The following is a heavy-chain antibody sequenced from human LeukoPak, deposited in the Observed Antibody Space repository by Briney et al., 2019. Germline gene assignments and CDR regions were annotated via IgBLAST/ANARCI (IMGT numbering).Heavy chain of an antibody. Sequence: GGSLRLSCAASGFTFDDYAMHWVRQAPGKGLEWVSGISWNSGSIGYADSVKGRFTISRDNAKNSLYLQMNSLRAEDTALYYCAKDLYSAAQPGVGATGALDFDYWGQGTLVTVSS. CDR3: AKDLYSAAQPGVGATGALDFDY. D-gene: IGHD1-26*01. CDR2: ISWNSGSI. CDR1: GFTFDDYA. J-gene: IGHJ4*02. V-gene: IGHV3-9*01.